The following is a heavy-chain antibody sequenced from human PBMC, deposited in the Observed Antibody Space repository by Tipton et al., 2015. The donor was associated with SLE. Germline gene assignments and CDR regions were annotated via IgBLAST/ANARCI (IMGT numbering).Heavy chain of an antibody. D-gene: IGHD2-15*01. V-gene: IGHV3-21*01. CDR2: ISTYSAYV. CDR3: ARGKPTLDCSVGSCYSALYWFDP. Sequence: SLRLSCAASGFTFSDYNMNWVRQAPGKGLQWVSSISTYSAYVYYADSVQGRFTVSRDNAKNSVYLQMNTLRAEDTAVYYCARGKPTLDCSVGSCYSALYWFDPWGQGTLVTVSS. J-gene: IGHJ5*02. CDR1: GFTFSDYN.